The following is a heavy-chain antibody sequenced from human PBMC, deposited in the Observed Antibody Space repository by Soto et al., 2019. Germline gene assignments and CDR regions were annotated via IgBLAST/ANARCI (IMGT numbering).Heavy chain of an antibody. J-gene: IGHJ2*01. V-gene: IGHV3-48*01. CDR1: GFSFSNYA. Sequence: EVQLVESGGGLVQPGGSLRLSCAASGFSFSNYAMDWVRQAPGKGLEWVSYISGSSSNIRYADSVKGRFTISRDNATGSVYLKMNSLRADDTAVYYCARDPSRGSDWARYLDLWGRGTLVTVSS. D-gene: IGHD1-26*01. CDR2: ISGSSSNI. CDR3: ARDPSRGSDWARYLDL.